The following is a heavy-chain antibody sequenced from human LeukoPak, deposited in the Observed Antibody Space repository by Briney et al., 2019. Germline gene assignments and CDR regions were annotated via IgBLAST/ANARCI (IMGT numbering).Heavy chain of an antibody. V-gene: IGHV4-39*02. D-gene: IGHD4-11*01. CDR3: VRDYSNFVQGD. J-gene: IGHJ4*02. Sequence: PSETLSLTCTVSGDSISSSHYYWGWIRQSPGKGLEWIGSIYSGGETHYNPSLNSRDTIFLDTSKNRFSLNLISVTATDTAVYYCVRDYSNFVQGDWGQGTLVTVSS. CDR2: IYSGGET. CDR1: GDSISSSHYY.